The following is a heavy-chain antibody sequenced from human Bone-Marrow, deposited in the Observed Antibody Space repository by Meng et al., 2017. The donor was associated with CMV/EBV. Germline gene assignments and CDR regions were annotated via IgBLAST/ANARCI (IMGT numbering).Heavy chain of an antibody. Sequence: SVKVSCKASGGTFSSYAISWVRQAPGQGLEWMGGIIPIFGTANYAQKFQGRVTITTDESTSTAYMELSSLRSEDTAVYYCARGETMAAAGTYYYYGMDVWGQGNTVTVSS. J-gene: IGHJ6*02. V-gene: IGHV1-69*05. D-gene: IGHD6-13*01. CDR3: ARGETMAAAGTYYYYGMDV. CDR2: IIPIFGTA. CDR1: GGTFSSYA.